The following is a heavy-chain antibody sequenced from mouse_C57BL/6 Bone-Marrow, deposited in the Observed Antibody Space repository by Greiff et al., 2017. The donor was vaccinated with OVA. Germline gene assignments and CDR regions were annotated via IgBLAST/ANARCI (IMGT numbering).Heavy chain of an antibody. V-gene: IGHV1-4*01. CDR2: INPSSGYP. J-gene: IGHJ4*01. CDR3: ARSIYYYGSSYPFYAMDY. Sequence: QVQLQQSGAELARPGASVKMSCKASGYTFTSYTMHWVKQRPGQGLEWIGYINPSSGYPKYNQKFKDKATLTADKSSSTAYMQLSSLTSEDSAVYYCARSIYYYGSSYPFYAMDYWGQGTSVTVSS. D-gene: IGHD1-1*01. CDR1: GYTFTSYT.